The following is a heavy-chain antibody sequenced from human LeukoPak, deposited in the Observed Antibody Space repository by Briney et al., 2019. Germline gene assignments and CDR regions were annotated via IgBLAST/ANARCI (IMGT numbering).Heavy chain of an antibody. V-gene: IGHV3-23*01. D-gene: IGHD4-17*01. CDR1: GFTFSSYA. Sequence: GGSLRLSCAASGFTFSSYAMSWVRQAPGKGLEWVSGISGSGGGTYDADSVKGRFTISRDNSKNTLYLQMYSLRAEDTAVYYCAKDLYGDYAADYWGQGTLVTVSS. J-gene: IGHJ4*02. CDR3: AKDLYGDYAADY. CDR2: ISGSGGGT.